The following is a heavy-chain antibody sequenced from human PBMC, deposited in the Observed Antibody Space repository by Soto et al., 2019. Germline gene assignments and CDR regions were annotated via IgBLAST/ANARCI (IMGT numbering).Heavy chain of an antibody. CDR2: ISSSSSYI. D-gene: IGHD2-15*01. CDR3: ASRGLNCGGGSDCLFEY. CDR1: GFTFSSYS. V-gene: IGHV3-21*04. J-gene: IGHJ4*02. Sequence: GGSLRLSCAASGFTFSSYSMNWVRQAPGKGLEWVSSISSSSSYIYYADSVKGRFTIARDNAKNSLYLQMNSLRAEDTAVYYGASRGLNCGGGSDCLFEYWGQGALVSVSS.